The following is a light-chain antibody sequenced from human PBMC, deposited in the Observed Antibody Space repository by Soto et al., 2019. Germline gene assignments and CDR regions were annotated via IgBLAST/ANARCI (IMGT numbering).Light chain of an antibody. J-gene: IGKJ1*01. CDR1: QSISSY. V-gene: IGKV1-39*01. CDR3: QQFNNYPWT. CDR2: AAS. Sequence: QITQSASSVSASVGDRVTITCRASQSISSYLNWYQQKPGKAPKLLIYAASSLQSGVPSRFSGSGSGTEFTLTISSLQPDDSATYYCQQFNNYPWTFGQGTKVDIK.